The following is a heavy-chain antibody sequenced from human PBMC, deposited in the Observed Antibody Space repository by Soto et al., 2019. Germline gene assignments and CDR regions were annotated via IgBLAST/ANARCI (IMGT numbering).Heavy chain of an antibody. CDR2: IWYDGSNK. CDR3: ARDLGPCGSVPGCHSYGVDV. J-gene: IGHJ6*02. CDR1: GFTFSGYG. Sequence: QPGGSLRLSCAASGFTFSGYGMHWVRQAPGKGLEWVAVIWYDGSNKYYADSVKGRFTISRDNSKNTLYLEMNSLTVEDTAVYYCARDLGPCGSVPGCHSYGVDVWGQGPTVTVPS. V-gene: IGHV3-33*01. D-gene: IGHD1-26*01.